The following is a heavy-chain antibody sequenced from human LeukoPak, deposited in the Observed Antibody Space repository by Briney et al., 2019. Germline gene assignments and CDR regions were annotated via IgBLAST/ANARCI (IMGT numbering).Heavy chain of an antibody. D-gene: IGHD3-22*01. Sequence: PGGSLRLSCAASGFTFDDYAMHWVRQAPGKGLEWVSGISWNSGSIGYADSVKGRFTISRDNAKNSLYLQMNSLRAEDTALYYCAKDIGYYYDRFHAFDIWGQGTMVTVSS. V-gene: IGHV3-9*01. CDR3: AKDIGYYYDRFHAFDI. CDR2: ISWNSGSI. CDR1: GFTFDDYA. J-gene: IGHJ3*02.